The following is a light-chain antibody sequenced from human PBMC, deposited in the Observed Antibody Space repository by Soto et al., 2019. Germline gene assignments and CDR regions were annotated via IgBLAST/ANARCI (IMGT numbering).Light chain of an antibody. Sequence: EIVMTQSPATLSVSPGERATLSCRASQSVSNNLAWYQQKPGQAPRLLVYGASTRATGIPARFSGSGSGTEFTLTISSLQSEDFAVYYCQQYGSSKLTFGGGSKVEIK. CDR3: QQYGSSKLT. V-gene: IGKV3-15*01. CDR2: GAS. J-gene: IGKJ4*01. CDR1: QSVSNN.